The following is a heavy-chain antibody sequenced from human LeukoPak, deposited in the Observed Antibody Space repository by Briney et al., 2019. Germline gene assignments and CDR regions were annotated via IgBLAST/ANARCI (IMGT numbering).Heavy chain of an antibody. Sequence: SVKVSCKASGGTFSSYAISWVRQAPGQGLEWMGGIIPIFGTANYAQKFQGRVTITADESTSTAYMELSSLRAEDTAVYYCAKVGSSPGDYWGQGTLVTVSS. J-gene: IGHJ4*02. CDR3: AKVGSSPGDY. CDR1: GGTFSSYA. D-gene: IGHD1-26*01. CDR2: IIPIFGTA. V-gene: IGHV1-69*13.